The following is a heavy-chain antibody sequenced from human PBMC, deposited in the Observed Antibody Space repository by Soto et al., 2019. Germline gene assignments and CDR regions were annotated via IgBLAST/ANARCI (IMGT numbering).Heavy chain of an antibody. CDR3: AKDNPYDYIRGAIDV. Sequence: EVQLLESGGDLVQPGGSLRLSCAASGFPLRSYTMSWVRQAPGKGLEWVSVSGSGGSTYYADAVKGRFTISRDNSKNTLYMEMNRLRVEDTAVYYCAKDNPYDYIRGAIDVWGQGTMVTVSS. J-gene: IGHJ3*01. V-gene: IGHV3-23*01. CDR1: GFPLRSYT. CDR2: SGSGGST. D-gene: IGHD3-16*01.